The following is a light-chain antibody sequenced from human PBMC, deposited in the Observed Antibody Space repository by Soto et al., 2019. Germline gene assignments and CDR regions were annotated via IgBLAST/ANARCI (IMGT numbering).Light chain of an antibody. CDR1: ESVNNNY. CDR3: QQYGGSPRT. J-gene: IGKJ1*01. V-gene: IGKV3-20*01. CDR2: DAS. Sequence: EIVLTQSPGTLSLSPGERATLSCRASESVNNNYLAWYQQKPGQAPRLLIDDASRRATGIPDRFGGSGSGTDFTLTISRLEPEDFAVYYCQQYGGSPRTFGQGTKVEIK.